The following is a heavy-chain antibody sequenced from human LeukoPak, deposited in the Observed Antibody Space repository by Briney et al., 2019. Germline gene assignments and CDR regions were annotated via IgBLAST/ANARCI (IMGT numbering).Heavy chain of an antibody. J-gene: IGHJ4*02. CDR2: INPSGGST. V-gene: IGHV1-46*01. CDR3: AGAAHYYDSSGYPVPSRGYDY. Sequence: ASVKVSCKASGYTFTSYYMHWVRQAPGQGLEWMGIINPSGGSTSYAQKFQGRVTMTRDTSTSTVYMELSSLRSEDTAVYYCAGAAHYYDSSGYPVPSRGYDYWGQGTLVTVSS. CDR1: GYTFTSYY. D-gene: IGHD3-22*01.